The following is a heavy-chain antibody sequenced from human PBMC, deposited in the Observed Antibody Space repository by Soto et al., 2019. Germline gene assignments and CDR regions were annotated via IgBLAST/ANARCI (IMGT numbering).Heavy chain of an antibody. CDR1: GGSISRSSYH. J-gene: IGHJ5*02. CDR3: ARVERSGWYVSS. CDR2: IYFSGST. Sequence: QLQLQESGPGLVKPSETLSLTCTVSGGSISRSSYHWGWIRQPPGKGLEWIGAIYFSGSTYSNPSLKSRVYISVDTSKNPFSLRLSSVTAADTAVYYCARVERSGWYVSSWGQGTLVTVSS. D-gene: IGHD6-19*01. V-gene: IGHV4-39*01.